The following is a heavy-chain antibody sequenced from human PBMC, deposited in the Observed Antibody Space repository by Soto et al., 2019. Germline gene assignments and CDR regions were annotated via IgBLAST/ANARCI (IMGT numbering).Heavy chain of an antibody. CDR1: GGSISSSSYY. CDR2: IYYSGST. V-gene: IGHV4-39*01. D-gene: IGHD3-3*01. CDR3: ARLQTYYDFWSGYYSLDAFDI. Sequence: SETLSLTCTVSGGSISSSSYYWGWIRQPLGKGLEWIGSIYYSGSTYYNPSLKSRVTISVDTSKNQFSLKLSSVTAADTAVYYCARLQTYYDFWSGYYSLDAFDIWGQGTMVTVSS. J-gene: IGHJ3*02.